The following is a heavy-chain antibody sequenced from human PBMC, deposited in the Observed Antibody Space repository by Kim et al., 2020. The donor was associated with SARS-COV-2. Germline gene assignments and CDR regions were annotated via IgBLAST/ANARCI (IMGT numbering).Heavy chain of an antibody. CDR1: GDSVSSNSAA. V-gene: IGHV6-1*01. J-gene: IGHJ3*02. D-gene: IGHD2-2*01. Sequence: SQTLSLTCAISGDSVSSNSAAWNWIRQSPSGGLEWLGRTYYRSKWYNDYAVSVKSRITINPDTSKNQFSLQLNSVTPEDTAVYYCARSRLCSSTSCYFRWGAFDIWGQGTMVTVSS. CDR3: ARSRLCSSTSCYFRWGAFDI. CDR2: TYYRSKWYN.